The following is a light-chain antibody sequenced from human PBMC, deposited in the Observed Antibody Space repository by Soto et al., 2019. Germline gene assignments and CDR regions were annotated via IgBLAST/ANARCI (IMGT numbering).Light chain of an antibody. J-gene: IGLJ2*01. Sequence: QSALTQPPSASGSPGQSVTISCTGTSSDVGGYNYVSWYQQHPGKAPKLMISEVSKRPSGVPDRFSGSKSGNTASLTVSGLQAEDGGDFLRSSFAGKNPLVFGGGTKLTVL. CDR2: EVS. CDR1: SSDVGGYNY. CDR3: SSFAGKNPLV. V-gene: IGLV2-8*01.